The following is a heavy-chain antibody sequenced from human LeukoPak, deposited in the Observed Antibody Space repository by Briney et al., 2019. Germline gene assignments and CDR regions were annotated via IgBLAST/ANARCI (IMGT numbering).Heavy chain of an antibody. V-gene: IGHV1-2*02. Sequence: ASVKVSCKASGYTFTGYDMHWVRQAPGQGLEWMGWINPNSGGTNYAQKFQGRDTMTRDTYISTAYMQLSRLRSDDTAVYYRARPDYGDYTLGDYWGQGTLVTVSS. D-gene: IGHD4-17*01. J-gene: IGHJ4*02. CDR1: GYTFTGYD. CDR3: ARPDYGDYTLGDY. CDR2: INPNSGGT.